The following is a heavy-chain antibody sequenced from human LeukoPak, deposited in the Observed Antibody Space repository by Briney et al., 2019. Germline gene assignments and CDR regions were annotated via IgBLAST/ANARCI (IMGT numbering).Heavy chain of an antibody. CDR2: ISNNGDNT. J-gene: IGHJ5*02. CDR1: GFTFSGYA. D-gene: IGHD2-2*01. CDR3: AKDRPPTFCTSTSCPGENWFDP. Sequence: GGSLRLSCAASGFTFSGYAMSWVRQAPGKGLEWVSVISNNGDNTFYADSVKGRFTISRDNSKNTLYLQMSSLRAEDMAIYYCAKDRPPTFCTSTSCPGENWFDPWGQGTLVTVSS. V-gene: IGHV3-23*01.